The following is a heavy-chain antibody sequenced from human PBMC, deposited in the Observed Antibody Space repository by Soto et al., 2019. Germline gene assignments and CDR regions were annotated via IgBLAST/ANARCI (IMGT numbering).Heavy chain of an antibody. J-gene: IGHJ6*02. CDR2: ISYDGSNK. CDR1: GFTFRNYG. Sequence: GESLRLSCAGSGFTFRNYGIHGLRQAPRKGLERVAVISYDGSNKYYVGCVRGRVTISLDNSKKARSLQMNTLRAEHATVYYCAKSRGQFHGCYSYGLDVWGQGITVTVSS. D-gene: IGHD6-19*01. CDR3: AKSRGQFHGCYSYGLDV. V-gene: IGHV3-30*18.